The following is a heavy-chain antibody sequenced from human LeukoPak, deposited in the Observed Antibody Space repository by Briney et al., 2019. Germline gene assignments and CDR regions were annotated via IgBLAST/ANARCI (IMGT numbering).Heavy chain of an antibody. V-gene: IGHV4-34*01. D-gene: IGHD3-22*01. J-gene: IGHJ4*02. CDR2: INHSGST. CDR3: ARGLPKYYYDRSRGSERLDY. CDR1: GGSFSGYY. Sequence: SVTLSLTCAVYGGSFSGYYWSWIRQPPGKGLEWIGEINHSGSTNYNPSLKSRVTISVDTSKNQFSLKLSSVTAADTAVYYCARGLPKYYYDRSRGSERLDYWGQGTLVTVSS.